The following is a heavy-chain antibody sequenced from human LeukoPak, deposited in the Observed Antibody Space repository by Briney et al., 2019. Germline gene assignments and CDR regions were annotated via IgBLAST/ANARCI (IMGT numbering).Heavy chain of an antibody. Sequence: SETLSLTGAVYGGSFSGYYWSWIRQPPGKGLEWIGEINHSGSTNYNPSLKSRVTISVDTSKNQFSLKLSSVTAADTAVYYCARGLGTVVVIAATPNGMDVWGQGTTVTVSS. CDR3: ARGLGTVVVIAATPNGMDV. CDR1: GGSFSGYY. J-gene: IGHJ6*02. V-gene: IGHV4-34*01. D-gene: IGHD2-15*01. CDR2: INHSGST.